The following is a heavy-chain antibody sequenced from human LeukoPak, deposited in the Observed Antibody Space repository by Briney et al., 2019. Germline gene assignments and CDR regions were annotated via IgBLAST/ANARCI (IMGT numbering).Heavy chain of an antibody. J-gene: IGHJ4*02. Sequence: GSVRVSCKASGYTFTSYGISWVRQAPGQGLEWMGWISAYNGNTNYAQKFQGRVTMTTDTSTSTAYMELSRLRSDDTAVYYCARDFSVRFWGSSSLLYDYWGQGTLVTVSS. CDR2: ISAYNGNT. CDR3: ARDFSVRFWGSSSLLYDY. D-gene: IGHD6-6*01. CDR1: GYTFTSYG. V-gene: IGHV1-18*01.